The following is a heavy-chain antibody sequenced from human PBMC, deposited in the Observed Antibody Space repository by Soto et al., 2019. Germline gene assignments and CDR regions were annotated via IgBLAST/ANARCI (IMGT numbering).Heavy chain of an antibody. Sequence: PGGSLRLSCAASGFTFSSYAMHWVRQAPGKGLEWVAVISYDGSNKYYADSVKGRFTISRDNSKNTLYLQMNSLRAEDTAVYYCARDGVTMVRGVATYYYYGMDVWGQGTTVTVSS. J-gene: IGHJ6*02. CDR2: ISYDGSNK. D-gene: IGHD3-10*01. V-gene: IGHV3-30-3*01. CDR1: GFTFSSYA. CDR3: ARDGVTMVRGVATYYYYGMDV.